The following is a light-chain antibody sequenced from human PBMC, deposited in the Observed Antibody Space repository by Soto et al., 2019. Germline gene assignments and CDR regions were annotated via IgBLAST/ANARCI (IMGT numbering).Light chain of an antibody. CDR1: QSVSSN. CDR3: QQYNNCPSCT. CDR2: GAS. V-gene: IGKV3-15*01. J-gene: IGKJ1*01. Sequence: IVMTQSPATLSVSPGERATLSCRASQSVSSNLAWYQQKPGQAPRLLIYGASTRATGIPARFSGSGSGTEFTLTISSLQSEDFAVYYCQQYNNCPSCTFGQGTKV.